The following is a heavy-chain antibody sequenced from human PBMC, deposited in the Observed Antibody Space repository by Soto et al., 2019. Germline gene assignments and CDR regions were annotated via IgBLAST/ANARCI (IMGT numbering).Heavy chain of an antibody. D-gene: IGHD6-13*01. CDR2: IYYSGST. CDR1: GGSISSSNFH. CDR3: ARRERAAGTDWWFDP. J-gene: IGHJ5*02. Sequence: PSETLSLTCTVSGGSISSSNFHWGWIRQPPGKGLEWIGSIYYSGSTYYSPSLESRVTISVDTSKKQFSLKLSSVTAADTAVYYCARRERAAGTDWWFDPWGQGTLVTVSS. V-gene: IGHV4-39*01.